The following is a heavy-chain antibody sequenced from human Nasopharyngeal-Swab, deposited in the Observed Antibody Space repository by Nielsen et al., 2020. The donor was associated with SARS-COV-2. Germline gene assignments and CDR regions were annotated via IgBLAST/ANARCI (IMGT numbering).Heavy chain of an antibody. V-gene: IGHV4-34*01. CDR3: ARAYYGSSNYYNV. CDR1: GGSFTDYY. D-gene: IGHD3-10*01. J-gene: IGHJ4*02. Sequence: SETLSLTCAVYGGSFTDYYWTWIRQTPGKGLEWIGEINHRGSTNYNPSLKSRVTISADTSKNQFSLNLRSVTAADTAVYYCARAYYGSSNYYNVWGQGTLVTVSS. CDR2: INHRGST.